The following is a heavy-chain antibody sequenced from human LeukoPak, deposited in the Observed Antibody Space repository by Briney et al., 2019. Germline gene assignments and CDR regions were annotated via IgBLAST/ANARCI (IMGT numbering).Heavy chain of an antibody. Sequence: ASVKVSCKASGYTFTSYYMHWVRQAPGQGLEWMGIINPSGGSTSYAQKFQGRVTMTRDTSTSTAYMELRSLRSDDTAVYYCVRDRGEWIDQYYGMDVWGQGTTVTVSS. D-gene: IGHD3-10*01. CDR2: INPSGGST. J-gene: IGHJ6*02. CDR3: VRDRGEWIDQYYGMDV. CDR1: GYTFTSYY. V-gene: IGHV1-46*01.